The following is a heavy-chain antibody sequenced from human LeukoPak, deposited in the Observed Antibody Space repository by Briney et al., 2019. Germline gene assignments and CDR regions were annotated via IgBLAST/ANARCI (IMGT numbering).Heavy chain of an antibody. CDR2: IYYNGST. Sequence: SETLSLTCTVSGGSISSYYWSWIRQPPGKGLEWIGYIYYNGSTNYNPSLKSRVTISVDTSKNQFSLKLSSVTAADTAVYYCARSPPYCSSTSCYIGWDNWFDPWGQGTLVTVSS. J-gene: IGHJ5*02. CDR1: GGSISSYY. D-gene: IGHD2-2*02. CDR3: ARSPPYCSSTSCYIGWDNWFDP. V-gene: IGHV4-59*01.